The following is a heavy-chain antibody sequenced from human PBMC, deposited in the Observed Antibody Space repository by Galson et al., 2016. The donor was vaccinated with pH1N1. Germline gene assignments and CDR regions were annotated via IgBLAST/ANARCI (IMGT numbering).Heavy chain of an antibody. Sequence: SLRLSCAASGSNSDYNMNWVRLAPGKGLEWVSSISGSGGRKHYADSVQGRFIISRDNSKNTLYLQMNSLRAGDTALYFCVKGGYGDYGLDVFDIVGQGTMVIVSS. D-gene: IGHD4-17*01. V-gene: IGHV3-23*01. J-gene: IGHJ3*02. CDR1: GSNSDYN. CDR2: ISGSGGRK. CDR3: VKGGYGDYGLDVFDI.